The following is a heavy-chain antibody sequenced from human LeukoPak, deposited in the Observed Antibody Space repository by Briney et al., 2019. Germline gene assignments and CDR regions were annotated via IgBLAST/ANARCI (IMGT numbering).Heavy chain of an antibody. Sequence: GGSLRLSCAASGFIFSSYGMSWVRQAPGKGLEWVSAISGSGDNTYYADSVKGRFTSSRDNAKNTVFLQMNNLRAEDTAVYYCVRDIREYDFWGQGTLVTVSS. V-gene: IGHV3-23*01. J-gene: IGHJ4*02. CDR2: ISGSGDNT. CDR1: GFIFSSYG. CDR3: VRDIREYDF. D-gene: IGHD3-10*01.